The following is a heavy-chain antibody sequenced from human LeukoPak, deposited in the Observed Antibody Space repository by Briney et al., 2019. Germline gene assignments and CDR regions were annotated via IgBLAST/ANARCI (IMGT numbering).Heavy chain of an antibody. CDR2: INRSGTT. D-gene: IGHD1-26*01. CDR1: GGSFSGYY. CDR3: ARDPSGAGDWYFDL. V-gene: IGHV4-34*01. J-gene: IGHJ2*01. Sequence: SETLSLTCAVYGGSFSGYYWSWIRQPPGKGLEWIGEINRSGTTNYNPSLKSRVTISVDTSKNQFSLKLSSVTAADTAVYYCARDPSGAGDWYFDLWGRGTLVTVSS.